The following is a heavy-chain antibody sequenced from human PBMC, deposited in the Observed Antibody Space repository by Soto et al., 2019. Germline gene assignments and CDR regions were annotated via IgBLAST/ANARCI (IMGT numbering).Heavy chain of an antibody. CDR3: ARGRLVLVPAARSYYYYGMDV. CDR1: GGSFSGYY. CDR2: INHSGST. Sequence: QVQLQQWGAGLLKPSETLSLTCAVYGGSFSGYYWSWIRQPPGKGLEWIGEINHSGSTNYNPSLKSRVTISVDTSKNQFSLKLSSVTAADTAVYYCARGRLVLVPAARSYYYYGMDVWGQGTTVTVSS. J-gene: IGHJ6*02. V-gene: IGHV4-34*01. D-gene: IGHD2-2*01.